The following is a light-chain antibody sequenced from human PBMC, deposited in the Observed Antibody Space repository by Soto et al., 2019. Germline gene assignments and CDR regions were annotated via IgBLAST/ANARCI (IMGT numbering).Light chain of an antibody. CDR1: QSISSW. CDR2: DAS. CDR3: QQYNSYLFT. Sequence: DIQMTQSPSTRSASVGDRVTSTCRASQSISSWLAWYQQKPGKAPKLPIYDASSLESGVPSRFSGSGSGTEFTLTISSLQPDDFATYYCQQYNSYLFTFGPGTKVDIK. J-gene: IGKJ3*01. V-gene: IGKV1-5*01.